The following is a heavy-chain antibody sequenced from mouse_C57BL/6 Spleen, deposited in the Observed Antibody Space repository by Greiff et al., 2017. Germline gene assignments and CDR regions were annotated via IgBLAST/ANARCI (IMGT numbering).Heavy chain of an antibody. J-gene: IGHJ4*01. D-gene: IGHD2-1*01. Sequence: QVQLQQPGAELVKPGASVKVSCKASGYTFTSYWMHWVKQRPGQGLEWIGRIHPSDSDTNYNQPFKGKATLTVDKSYSTAYMQLSSLTSDDSSVYYCAIFYYGNYGYAMDYWGQGTSVTVAS. CDR3: AIFYYGNYGYAMDY. CDR1: GYTFTSYW. CDR2: IHPSDSDT. V-gene: IGHV1-74*01.